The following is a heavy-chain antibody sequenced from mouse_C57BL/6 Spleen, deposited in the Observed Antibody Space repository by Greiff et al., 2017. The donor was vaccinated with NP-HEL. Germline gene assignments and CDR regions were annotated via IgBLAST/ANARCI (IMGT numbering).Heavy chain of an antibody. J-gene: IGHJ4*01. V-gene: IGHV1-59*01. D-gene: IGHD3-3*01. CDR1: GYTFTSYW. CDR3: AREGTYSAMDY. Sequence: QVQLQQPGAELVRPGTSVKLSCKASGYTFTSYWMHWVKQRPGQGLEWIGVIDPSDSYTNYNQKFKGKATLTVDTSSSTAYMQLSSLTSEDSAVYYCAREGTYSAMDYWGQGTSVTVSS. CDR2: IDPSDSYT.